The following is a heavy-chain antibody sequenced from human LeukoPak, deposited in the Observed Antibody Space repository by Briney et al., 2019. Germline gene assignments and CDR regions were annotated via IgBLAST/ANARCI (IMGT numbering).Heavy chain of an antibody. V-gene: IGHV3-23*01. Sequence: GGSLRLSCAASGFTFSIYAMNWVRQAPGKGLEWVSAISGSGGSTYYADSVKGRFTISRDNSKNTLYLQMNSLRAEDTAVYYCAKAGHGSYYYDSSGYYVEYYFDYWGQGTLVTVSS. CDR2: ISGSGGST. J-gene: IGHJ4*02. D-gene: IGHD3-22*01. CDR3: AKAGHGSYYYDSSGYYVEYYFDY. CDR1: GFTFSIYA.